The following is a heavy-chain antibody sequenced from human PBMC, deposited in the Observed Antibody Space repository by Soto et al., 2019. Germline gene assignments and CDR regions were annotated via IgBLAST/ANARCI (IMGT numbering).Heavy chain of an antibody. CDR2: MNPNSGNT. J-gene: IGHJ4*02. D-gene: IGHD3-9*01. V-gene: IGHV1-8*01. CDR1: GYTFTSYD. Sequence: ASVKVSCKASGYTFTSYDINWVRQATGQGLEWMGWMNPNSGNTGYAQKFQGRVTMTRNTSISTAYMELSSLRSEDTAVYYCARGHPLYDILTGYYEPAFDYWGQGTLVTVS. CDR3: ARGHPLYDILTGYYEPAFDY.